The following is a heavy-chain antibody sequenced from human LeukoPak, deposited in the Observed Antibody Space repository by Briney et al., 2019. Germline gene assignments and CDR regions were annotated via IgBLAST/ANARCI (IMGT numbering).Heavy chain of an antibody. Sequence: ASVKVSCKASGYTFTNYYIHWVRQAPGQGLEWMGMIIPSDGFTTYAQKFQGRLTMTRDRSTSTVYMELSSLRSEDTALYYCATAGRRLFGVLIPLSFDYWGQGTLVTVSS. CDR2: IIPSDGFT. CDR1: GYTFTNYY. J-gene: IGHJ4*02. D-gene: IGHD3-3*01. V-gene: IGHV1-46*01. CDR3: ATAGRRLFGVLIPLSFDY.